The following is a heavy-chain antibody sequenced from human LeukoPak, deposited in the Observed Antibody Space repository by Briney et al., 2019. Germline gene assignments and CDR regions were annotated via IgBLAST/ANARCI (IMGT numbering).Heavy chain of an antibody. CDR2: IYYSGST. J-gene: IGHJ5*02. CDR3: ARQYVLRFLEWLLSPNWFDP. D-gene: IGHD3-3*01. Sequence: PETLSLTCTVSGGSISSSSYYWGWIRQPPGKGLEWIGSIYYSGSTYYNPSLKSRVTISVDTSKNQFSLKLSSVTAADTAVYYCARQYVLRFLEWLLSPNWFDPWGQGTLVTVSS. V-gene: IGHV4-39*01. CDR1: GGSISSSSYY.